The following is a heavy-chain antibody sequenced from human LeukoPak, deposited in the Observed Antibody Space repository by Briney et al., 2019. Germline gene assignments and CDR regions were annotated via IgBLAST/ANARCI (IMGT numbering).Heavy chain of an antibody. CDR3: AGAPNGGDWYALYYGMDV. CDR2: ISSSGSTI. CDR1: GFTFSSYE. D-gene: IGHD2-21*02. Sequence: PGGSLRLSCAASGFTFSSYEMNWVRQAPGKGLEWVSYISSSGSTIYYADSVKGRFTISRDNAKNSLYLQMNSLRDEDTAVYYCAGAPNGGDWYALYYGMDVWGQGTTVTVSS. V-gene: IGHV3-48*03. J-gene: IGHJ6*02.